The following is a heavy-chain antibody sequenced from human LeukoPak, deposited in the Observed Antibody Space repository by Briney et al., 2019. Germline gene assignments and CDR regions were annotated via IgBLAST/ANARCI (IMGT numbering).Heavy chain of an antibody. CDR1: GYTFTGHY. J-gene: IGHJ5*02. V-gene: IGHV1-2*06. CDR2: INPNSGGT. CDR3: ARGGDHITNWFDP. Sequence: ASVKVSCKASGYTFTGHYMHWVRPAPGQGLEWMGRINPNSGGTNYAQKFQGRVTMTRDTSISTAYMELSRLRSDDTAVYYCARGGDHITNWFDPWGQGTLVTVSS.